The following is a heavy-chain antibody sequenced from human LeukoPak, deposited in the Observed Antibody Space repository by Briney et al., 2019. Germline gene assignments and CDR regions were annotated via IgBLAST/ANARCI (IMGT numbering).Heavy chain of an antibody. CDR2: MNPNSGNK. V-gene: IGHV1-8*03. CDR1: GYTFTIYD. CDR3: ARTCKAYYYYMDV. Sequence: GASVKVSYRASGYTFTIYDNNWVRQARGQGLEWRGWMNPNSGNKGYTQKLQGRDTITRNTSISTAYMELSSLRSEDTAVYYCARTCKAYYYYMDVWGKGTTVTVSS. J-gene: IGHJ6*03.